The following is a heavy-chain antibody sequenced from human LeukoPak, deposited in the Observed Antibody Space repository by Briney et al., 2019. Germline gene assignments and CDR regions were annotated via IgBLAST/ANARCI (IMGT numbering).Heavy chain of an antibody. CDR2: IYSGGST. Sequence: GGSLRLSCAASGFTVSSNYMSWVRQAPGKGLEWVSVIYSGGSTYYADSVKGRFTISRDNAKNSLYLQMNSLRAEDTAVYYCARVPRNYDFWSGSFDYWGQGTLVTVSS. CDR1: GFTVSSNY. V-gene: IGHV3-66*01. D-gene: IGHD3-3*01. J-gene: IGHJ4*02. CDR3: ARVPRNYDFWSGSFDY.